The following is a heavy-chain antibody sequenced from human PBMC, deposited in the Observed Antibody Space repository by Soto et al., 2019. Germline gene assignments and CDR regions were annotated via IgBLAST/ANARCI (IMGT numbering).Heavy chain of an antibody. V-gene: IGHV4-30-4*01. CDR1: GGSISSGDYS. CDR3: ARLGVVAATYFDY. CDR2: IYYSGST. D-gene: IGHD2-15*01. J-gene: IGHJ4*02. Sequence: QVQLQESGPGLVKPSQTLSLTCTVSGGSISSGDYSWSWIRQPPGKGMEWIGYIYYSGSTYYNPSLQSRVTISVDTSKNQFSLKLSSVTAADTAVYYCARLGVVAATYFDYWGQGTLVTVSS.